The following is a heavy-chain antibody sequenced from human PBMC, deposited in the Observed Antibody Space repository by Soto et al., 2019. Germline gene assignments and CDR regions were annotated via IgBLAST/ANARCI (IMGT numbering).Heavy chain of an antibody. Sequence: QVQLQESGPGLVKPSETLSLTCTVSGVSVCSGSFYWAWIRQPPGKGLEWIGFGSYSGTTNYKPSLKSRVTISVDTSRSQISLKVSSLTAADTAVYYCARGATVTHYDYWGQGTLVTVSS. D-gene: IGHD4-17*01. CDR2: GSYSGTT. V-gene: IGHV4-61*01. CDR1: GVSVCSGSFY. J-gene: IGHJ4*02. CDR3: ARGATVTHYDY.